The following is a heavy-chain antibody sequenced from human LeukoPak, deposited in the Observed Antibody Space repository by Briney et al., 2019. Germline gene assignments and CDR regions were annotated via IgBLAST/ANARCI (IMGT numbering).Heavy chain of an antibody. J-gene: IGHJ3*02. CDR1: GFTFSDYY. CDR2: ISSSGSTI. CDR3: ASPLRRGAFDI. Sequence: GGSLRLSCAASGFTFSDYYMSWIRQAPGKGLEWVSYISSSGSTIYYADSVKGRFTISRDNAKNSLYLQMNSLRAEDTAVYYCASPLRRGAFDIWGQGTMVTVSS. D-gene: IGHD3-10*01. V-gene: IGHV3-11*04.